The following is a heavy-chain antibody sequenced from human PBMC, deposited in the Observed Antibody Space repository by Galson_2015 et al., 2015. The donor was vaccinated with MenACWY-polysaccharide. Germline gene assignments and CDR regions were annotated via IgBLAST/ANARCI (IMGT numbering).Heavy chain of an antibody. CDR1: GFTFSSSD. CDR2: IGTAADT. D-gene: IGHD6-25*01. Sequence: SLRLSCAASGFTFSSSDIHWVRQVTGKGLEWVSAIGTAADTYYSASVKGRFTISRENAKSSVYLQMTSLRAGDTAVYYCARESSGSHGAVDVWGQGTMVTVSS. V-gene: IGHV3-13*01. CDR3: ARESSGSHGAVDV. J-gene: IGHJ3*01.